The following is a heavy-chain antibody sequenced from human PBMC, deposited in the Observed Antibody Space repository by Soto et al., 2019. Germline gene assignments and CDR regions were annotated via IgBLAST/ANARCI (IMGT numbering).Heavy chain of an antibody. J-gene: IGHJ6*02. V-gene: IGHV3-7*05. CDR2: IKQDGSEK. CDR1: GFTFSSYW. Sequence: GGSLRLSCAASGFTFSSYWMSWVRQAPGKGLEWVANIKQDGSEKYYVDSVKGRFTISRDNAKNSLYLQMNSLRAEDTAVYYCARDYRGYYYDSSGYYGVYYYVMDVWGQGTSVTVSS. CDR3: ARDYRGYYYDSSGYYGVYYYVMDV. D-gene: IGHD3-22*01.